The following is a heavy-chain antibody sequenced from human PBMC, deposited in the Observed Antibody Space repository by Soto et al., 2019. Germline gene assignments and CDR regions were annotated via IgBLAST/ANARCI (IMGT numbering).Heavy chain of an antibody. V-gene: IGHV1-8*01. CDR1: GYTFTSYD. CDR3: ARESLRAVYYDSSGYLSWFDP. Sequence: GASVKGSCKASGYTFTSYDINWVRQATGQGLEWMGWMNPNSGNTGYAQKFQGRVTMTRNTSISTAYMELSSLRSEDTAVYYCARESLRAVYYDSSGYLSWFDPWGQGTLVTGSS. J-gene: IGHJ5*02. D-gene: IGHD3-22*01. CDR2: MNPNSGNT.